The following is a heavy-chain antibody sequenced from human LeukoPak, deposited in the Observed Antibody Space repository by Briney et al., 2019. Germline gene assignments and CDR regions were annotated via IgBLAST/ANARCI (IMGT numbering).Heavy chain of an antibody. J-gene: IGHJ5*02. CDR1: GFTFSNYV. Sequence: GGSLRLSCAASGFTFSNYVMNWVRQAPGKGLECVSAISGSGDYSNSADSVKGRFTISRDNSENTLYLQMNSLRAEDTGVYYCAKDFSAGGNYGYGRFDPWGQGTLVTVSS. CDR2: ISGSGDYS. V-gene: IGHV3-23*01. CDR3: AKDFSAGGNYGYGRFDP. D-gene: IGHD4-17*01.